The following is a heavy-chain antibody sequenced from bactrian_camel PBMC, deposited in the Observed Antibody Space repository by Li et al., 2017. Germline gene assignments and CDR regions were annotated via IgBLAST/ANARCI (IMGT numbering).Heavy chain of an antibody. J-gene: IGHJ4*01. Sequence: QLVESGGGLVQPGESLRISCAASGFTFSTYPMTWVRQRPGKGLEWVSYINSGGGSTFYADHVKGRFTISRDNAKNTLYLQLNSLKTEDTAMYYCVNGASDVGYNYWGQGTQVTVS. CDR3: VNGASDVGYNY. CDR1: GFTFSTYP. CDR2: INSGGGST. V-gene: IGHV3S40*01. D-gene: IGHD3*01.